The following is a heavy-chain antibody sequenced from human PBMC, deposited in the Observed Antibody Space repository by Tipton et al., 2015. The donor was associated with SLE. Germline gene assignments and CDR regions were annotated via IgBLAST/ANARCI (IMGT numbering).Heavy chain of an antibody. J-gene: IGHJ4*02. CDR2: IYYGGTT. CDR1: GGSISSNY. D-gene: IGHD5-12*01. CDR3: ARRHYSGPFDS. Sequence: TLSLTCTVSGGSISSNYWNWIRQSPGRGLEWIGYIYYGGTTKYNPSLKSRVSISEDTSKNQFSLKLSSVTAADTAVYYCARRHYSGPFDSCGQGPLVTVS. V-gene: IGHV4-59*01.